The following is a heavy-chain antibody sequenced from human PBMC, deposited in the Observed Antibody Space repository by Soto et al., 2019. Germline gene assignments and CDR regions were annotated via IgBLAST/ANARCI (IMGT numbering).Heavy chain of an antibody. Sequence: ASVKVSCKASGYTFTSYGISWVRQAPGQGLEWMGWISAYNGNTNYAQKLQGRVTMTTDTSTNTAYMELRSLRSDDTAVYYCARVTMVRGVINWFAPWGQGTLVTVSS. CDR3: ARVTMVRGVINWFAP. CDR2: ISAYNGNT. V-gene: IGHV1-18*01. CDR1: GYTFTSYG. J-gene: IGHJ5*02. D-gene: IGHD3-10*01.